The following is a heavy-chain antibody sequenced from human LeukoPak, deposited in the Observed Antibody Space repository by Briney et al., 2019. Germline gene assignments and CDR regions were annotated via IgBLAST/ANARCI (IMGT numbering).Heavy chain of an antibody. J-gene: IGHJ4*02. CDR3: ASITMVRGVGD. CDR2: INQDGSEK. D-gene: IGHD3-10*01. V-gene: IGHV3-7*01. Sequence: HPGGSLRLSCAASRFTFSNNWMTWVRQAPGKGLEWVANINQDGSEKYYVDSVEGRFTISRDNAKNSVYLQMNSLRVEDTAVYYCASITMVRGVGDWGQGTLVTVSS. CDR1: RFTFSNNW.